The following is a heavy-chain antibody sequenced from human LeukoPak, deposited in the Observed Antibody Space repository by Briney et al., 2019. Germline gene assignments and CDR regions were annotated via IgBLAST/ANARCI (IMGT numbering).Heavy chain of an antibody. CDR3: AGGIAVAATY. V-gene: IGHV4-59*01. CDR2: IYYSGST. Sequence: SETLSVTCTVSGGSISSYYWSWIRQPPGKGLEWIGYIYYSGSTNYNPSLKSRVTMSVDTSTNHFSLKLSSVTAADTAVYYCAGGIAVAATYWGQGTLVTVSS. J-gene: IGHJ4*02. CDR1: GGSISSYY. D-gene: IGHD6-19*01.